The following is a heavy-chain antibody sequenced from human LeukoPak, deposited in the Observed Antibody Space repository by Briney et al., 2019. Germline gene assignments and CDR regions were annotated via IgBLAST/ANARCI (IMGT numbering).Heavy chain of an antibody. Sequence: SETLSLTCTVSGGSISSYYWSWIRQPPGKGLEWIGYIYYSGSTNYNPSLKSRVTISVDTSKNQLSLKLSSVTAADTAVYYCARERAIFGVVNEGFDIWGQGTMVTVSS. CDR3: ARERAIFGVVNEGFDI. CDR2: IYYSGST. J-gene: IGHJ3*02. V-gene: IGHV4-59*01. D-gene: IGHD3-3*01. CDR1: GGSISSYY.